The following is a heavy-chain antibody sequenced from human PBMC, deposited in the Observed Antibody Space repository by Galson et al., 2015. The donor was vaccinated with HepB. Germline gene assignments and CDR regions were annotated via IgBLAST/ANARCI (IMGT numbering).Heavy chain of an antibody. Sequence: TLSLTCAVSGGSISSSGYSWTWIRQAPGKGLEWIGYVYYTGSTFYNPSLKSRLTISVDTSKNQFSLKLSSVIAADTAVHYCARDLHNPTMVRGATTGALDIWGQGTMVTVSS. D-gene: IGHD3-10*01. CDR2: VYYTGST. CDR3: ARDLHNPTMVRGATTGALDI. CDR1: GGSISSSGYS. J-gene: IGHJ3*02. V-gene: IGHV4-30-4*07.